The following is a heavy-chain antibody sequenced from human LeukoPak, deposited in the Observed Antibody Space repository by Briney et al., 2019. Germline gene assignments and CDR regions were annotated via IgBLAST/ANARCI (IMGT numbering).Heavy chain of an antibody. D-gene: IGHD3-10*01. CDR3: ARRAYGPDAFDI. J-gene: IGHJ3*02. CDR2: ISTYDGNT. V-gene: IGHV1-18*01. Sequence: ASVKLSCKASGSLTYYGMTWGRQAPGQGLEWMGWISTYDGNTNYAQNVQDRVSVTIDTYTATLYMELRSLRSDDTAVYYCARRAYGPDAFDIWGQGTVVTVSS. CDR1: GSLTYYG.